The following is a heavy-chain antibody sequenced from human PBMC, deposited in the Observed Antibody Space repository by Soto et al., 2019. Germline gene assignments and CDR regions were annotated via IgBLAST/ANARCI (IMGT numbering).Heavy chain of an antibody. CDR1: RFTLACSY. J-gene: IGHJ4*02. CDR3: GGRFGGRDF. D-gene: IGHD2-15*01. Sequence: KLSSDAHRFTLACSYMWWVRQAPGQGLEWMGIINPSGGSTDYAQKFQGRVTMTRDTSTSTVYMELSRLRSDDTAVYDSGGRFGGRDFWGQGTLVTVSS. V-gene: IGHV1-46*01. CDR2: INPSGGST.